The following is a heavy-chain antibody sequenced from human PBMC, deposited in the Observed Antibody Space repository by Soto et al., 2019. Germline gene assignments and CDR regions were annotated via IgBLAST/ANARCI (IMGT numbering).Heavy chain of an antibody. CDR3: TTDSGGQLLGGHYFDY. J-gene: IGHJ4*02. V-gene: IGHV3-15*01. D-gene: IGHD2-2*01. Sequence: GESLKISCAASGFTFSNAWMSWVRQAPGKGLEWVGRIKSKTDGGTTDYAAPVKGRFTISRDDSKNTLYLQMNSLKTEDTAVYYCTTDSGGQLLGGHYFDYWGQGTLVTVSS. CDR2: IKSKTDGGTT. CDR1: GFTFSNAW.